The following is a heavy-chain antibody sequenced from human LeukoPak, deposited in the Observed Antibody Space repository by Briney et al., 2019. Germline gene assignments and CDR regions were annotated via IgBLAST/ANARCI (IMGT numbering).Heavy chain of an antibody. CDR3: ARDGDYSSSGGFGDY. J-gene: IGHJ4*02. Sequence: GGSLRLSCAASGFTFSSYEMNWVRQAPGKGLEWVSYISSSGSTIYYADSVKGRFTISRDNAKNSLYLQMNSLRAEDAAVYYCARDGDYSSSGGFGDYWGQGTLVTVSS. D-gene: IGHD6-13*01. CDR2: ISSSGSTI. CDR1: GFTFSSYE. V-gene: IGHV3-48*03.